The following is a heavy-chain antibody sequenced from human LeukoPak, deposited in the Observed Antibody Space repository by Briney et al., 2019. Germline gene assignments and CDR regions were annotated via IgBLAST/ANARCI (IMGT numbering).Heavy chain of an antibody. CDR3: ARDNRGYCSSSGCYSEGYFYYYMDV. D-gene: IGHD2-2*01. J-gene: IGHJ6*03. Sequence: SETLSLTCTVSGGSISSYYWSWIRQPPGKGLEWIGYIYYSGSTNYNPSLKSRVTMSVDTSKNQFSLKLSSVTAADTAVYFCARDNRGYCSSSGCYSEGYFYYYMDVWGKGTTVTVSS. CDR2: IYYSGST. V-gene: IGHV4-59*12. CDR1: GGSISSYY.